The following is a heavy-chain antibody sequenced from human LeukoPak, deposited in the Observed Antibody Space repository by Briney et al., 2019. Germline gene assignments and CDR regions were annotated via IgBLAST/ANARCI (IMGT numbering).Heavy chain of an antibody. Sequence: ASVKVSCKASGYTFTGYYMHWVRQAPGQGLEWMGWINPNSGGTNYAQKFQGWVTMTRDTSISTAYMKLSRLRSDDTAVYYCARGVTHYDILTGYYRANWFDPWGQGTLVTVSS. V-gene: IGHV1-2*04. J-gene: IGHJ5*02. CDR2: INPNSGGT. CDR1: GYTFTGYY. D-gene: IGHD3-9*01. CDR3: ARGVTHYDILTGYYRANWFDP.